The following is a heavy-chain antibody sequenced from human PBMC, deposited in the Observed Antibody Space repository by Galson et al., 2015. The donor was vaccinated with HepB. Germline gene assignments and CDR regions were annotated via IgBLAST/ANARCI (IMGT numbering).Heavy chain of an antibody. J-gene: IGHJ3*02. Sequence: SLRLSCAASGFTFSSHSMNWVRQAPGKGLEWVSSISYSGSYIFYADSVKGRFTISRDNADNSLHLQMNSLRPEDTAIYYCAGDLQVERSAFDIWGRGQWSPSLQ. V-gene: IGHV3-21*06. CDR1: GFTFSSHS. D-gene: IGHD1-1*01. CDR2: ISYSGSYI. CDR3: AGDLQVERSAFDI.